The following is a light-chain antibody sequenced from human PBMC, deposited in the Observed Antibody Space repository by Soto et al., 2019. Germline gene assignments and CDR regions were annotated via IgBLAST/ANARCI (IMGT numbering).Light chain of an antibody. CDR3: QQYNSSPCT. J-gene: IGKJ1*01. V-gene: IGKV3-20*01. CDR1: QSVSSTF. Sequence: DIVLTQSPGTLSLSPGERATISCRASQSVSSTFLAWYQQKPGKATMLLIYGASIRATGIPDRFSGSGSGTVFTLTISSLQPEDFAVYYCQQYNSSPCTFGQGTKVEIK. CDR2: GAS.